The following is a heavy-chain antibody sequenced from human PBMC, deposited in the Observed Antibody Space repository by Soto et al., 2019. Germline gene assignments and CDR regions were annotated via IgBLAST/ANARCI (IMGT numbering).Heavy chain of an antibody. Sequence: QVQLQESGPGLVKPSQTLSLTCTVSGGSIINGDTYLNWIRQHPEKGLEWMGYINYSGTTNYNPALKSRILTSIDTSKNQFSLRLTSVTAADTAVYYCARDAPGVAPYWGQGTLVTVSS. CDR1: GGSIINGDTY. CDR2: INYSGTT. CDR3: ARDAPGVAPY. J-gene: IGHJ4*02. D-gene: IGHD2-15*01. V-gene: IGHV4-31*03.